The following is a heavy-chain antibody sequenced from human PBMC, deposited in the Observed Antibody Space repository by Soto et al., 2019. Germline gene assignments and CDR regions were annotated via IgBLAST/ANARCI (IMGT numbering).Heavy chain of an antibody. J-gene: IGHJ5*02. D-gene: IGHD5-12*01. CDR3: AKHVRDSGSELNWFDP. V-gene: IGHV3-23*01. Sequence: EVQLLESGGGLVQPGGSLRLSCAASGFTFSNYAMNWVRQAPGKWLEWVSTISGSGGSTYYADSVKGRFTISRDNSKNTLYLQMNSLRVDDTAAYYCAKHVRDSGSELNWFDPWGQGPLVTVSS. CDR1: GFTFSNYA. CDR2: ISGSGGST.